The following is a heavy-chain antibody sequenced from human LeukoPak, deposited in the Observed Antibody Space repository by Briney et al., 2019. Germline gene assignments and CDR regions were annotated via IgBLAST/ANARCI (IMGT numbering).Heavy chain of an antibody. V-gene: IGHV4-59*01. J-gene: IGHJ4*02. Sequence: SETLSLTCTVSGGSISSYYWSWIRQPPGKGLEWIGYIYYSGSTNYNPSLKSRVTISVDTSKNQFSLKLNSVTAAGTAVYYCARDSVTREMATRYDYWGQGTLVTVSS. CDR2: IYYSGST. D-gene: IGHD5-24*01. CDR1: GGSISSYY. CDR3: ARDSVTREMATRYDY.